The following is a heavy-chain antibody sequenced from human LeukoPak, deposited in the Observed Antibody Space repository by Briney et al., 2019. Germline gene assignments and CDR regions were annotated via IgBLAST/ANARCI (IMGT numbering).Heavy chain of an antibody. CDR2: IRYDGSNK. J-gene: IGHJ4*02. CDR3: AKDQPYYYDSSGSAPYFDY. V-gene: IGHV3-30*02. CDR1: GFTFSSYG. Sequence: PGGSLILSCAASGFTFSSYGMHWVRQAPGKGLEWVAFIRYDGSNKYYADSVKGRFTISRDNSKNTLYLQMNSLRAEDTAVYYFAKDQPYYYDSSGSAPYFDYWGQGTLVTVSS. D-gene: IGHD3-22*01.